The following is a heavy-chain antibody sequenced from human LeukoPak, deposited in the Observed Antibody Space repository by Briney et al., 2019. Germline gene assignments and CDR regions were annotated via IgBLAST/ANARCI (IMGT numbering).Heavy chain of an antibody. Sequence: SETLSLTCAVYGGSFSGYYRSWIRQPPGKGLEWIGEINHSGSTDYNPSLKSRVTISVDTSKNQFSLKLSSVTAADTAVYYCAGYCSSTSCQPLNWFDPWGQGTLVTVSS. CDR2: INHSGST. V-gene: IGHV4-34*01. D-gene: IGHD2-2*01. CDR3: AGYCSSTSCQPLNWFDP. CDR1: GGSFSGYY. J-gene: IGHJ5*02.